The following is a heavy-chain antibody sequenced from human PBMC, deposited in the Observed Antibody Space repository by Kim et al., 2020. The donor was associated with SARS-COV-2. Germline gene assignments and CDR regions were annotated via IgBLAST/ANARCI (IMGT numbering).Heavy chain of an antibody. CDR3: AREGRRFLEWLLYVKWFDP. Sequence: GRFTISRDNAKNSLYLQMNSLRAEDTAVYYCAREGRRFLEWLLYVKWFDPWGQGTLVTVSS. D-gene: IGHD3-3*01. V-gene: IGHV3-11*06. J-gene: IGHJ5*02.